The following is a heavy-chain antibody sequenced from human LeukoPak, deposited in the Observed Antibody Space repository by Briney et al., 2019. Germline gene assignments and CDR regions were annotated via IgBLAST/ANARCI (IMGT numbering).Heavy chain of an antibody. CDR1: GGTFSSYA. J-gene: IGHJ4*02. V-gene: IGHV1-69*06. D-gene: IGHD6-19*01. CDR2: IIPIFGTA. CDR3: ATVLEQWLPLGY. Sequence: ASVTVSFTASGGTFSSYAISWVRQAPGQGLEWMGGIIPIFGTANYAQKFQGRVTMTEDTSTDTAYMELSSLRSEDTAVYYCATVLEQWLPLGYWGQGTLVTVSS.